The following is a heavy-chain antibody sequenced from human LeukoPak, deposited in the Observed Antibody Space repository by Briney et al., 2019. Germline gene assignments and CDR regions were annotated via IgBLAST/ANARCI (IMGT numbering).Heavy chain of an antibody. D-gene: IGHD6-13*01. CDR3: ASSETYSSSWYGLDY. J-gene: IGHJ4*02. Sequence: APVKVSCKASGYTFTSYGISWVRQAPGQGLEWMGWISAYNGNTNYAQKLQGRVTMTTDTSTSTAYMELRSLRSDDTAVYYCASSETYSSSWYGLDYWGQGTLVTVSS. V-gene: IGHV1-18*01. CDR1: GYTFTSYG. CDR2: ISAYNGNT.